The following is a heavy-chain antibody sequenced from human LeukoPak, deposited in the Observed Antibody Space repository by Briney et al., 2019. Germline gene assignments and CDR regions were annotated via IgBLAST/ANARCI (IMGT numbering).Heavy chain of an antibody. V-gene: IGHV4-59*01. CDR2: IYQSGNN. CDR3: ARGLRVRTFGELSWYIDV. D-gene: IGHD3-3*01. CDR1: GGSIGSNY. J-gene: IGHJ6*03. Sequence: SETLSLTCTISGGSIGSNYWGWVRQPPGKGLEYIGYIYQSGNNNYNPSLKSRVTFSEETSKNQFSPKLNSVTAADTAVYYCARGLRVRTFGELSWYIDVWGKGTTVIVSS.